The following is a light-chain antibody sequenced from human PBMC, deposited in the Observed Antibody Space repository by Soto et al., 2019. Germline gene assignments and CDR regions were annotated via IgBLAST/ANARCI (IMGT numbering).Light chain of an antibody. CDR2: RAS. CDR1: QSVLYSSKNKNY. V-gene: IGKV4-1*01. Sequence: DIVMTQSPDSLAVSLGERATINCKSSQSVLYSSKNKNYLAWYQQKPGQPPKLLLYRASTRESGVPDRFSGSGSGTDFTLTISTLQAEDVAVYYCQQYYTTPRTFGQGTKVEIK. J-gene: IGKJ1*01. CDR3: QQYYTTPRT.